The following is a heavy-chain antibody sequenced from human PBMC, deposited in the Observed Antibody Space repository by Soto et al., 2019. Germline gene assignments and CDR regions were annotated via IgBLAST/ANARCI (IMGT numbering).Heavy chain of an antibody. CDR2: ISWNSGNI. D-gene: IGHD4-17*01. Sequence: GGSLRLSCAASGFTFDDYAMHWVRQAPGKGLEWVSGISWNSGNIGYADSVKGRFTISRDNAKNSLYLQMNSLRAEDTALYYCAKDTGDYGGGAFDIWGQGTMVTVSS. V-gene: IGHV3-9*01. CDR1: GFTFDDYA. CDR3: AKDTGDYGGGAFDI. J-gene: IGHJ3*02.